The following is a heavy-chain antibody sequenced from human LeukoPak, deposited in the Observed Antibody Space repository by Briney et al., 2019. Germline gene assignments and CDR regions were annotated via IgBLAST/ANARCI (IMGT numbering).Heavy chain of an antibody. D-gene: IGHD3-3*01. J-gene: IGHJ4*02. Sequence: GSLRLSCAASGFTFSSYSMNWVRQAPGKGLEWVSYISSSSSTIYYADSVKGRFTISRDNAKNSLYLQMNSLRAEDTAVYYCARDREYYDFWSGYYTGGGGVDYWGQGTLVTVSS. V-gene: IGHV3-48*01. CDR1: GFTFSSYS. CDR3: ARDREYYDFWSGYYTGGGGVDY. CDR2: ISSSSSTI.